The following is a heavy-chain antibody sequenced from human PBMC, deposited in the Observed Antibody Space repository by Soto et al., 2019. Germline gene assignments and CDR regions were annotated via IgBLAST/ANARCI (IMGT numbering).Heavy chain of an antibody. V-gene: IGHV3-23*01. CDR3: ARGPRAPPPHDYGMDV. J-gene: IGHJ6*02. CDR2: ISGSGGST. Sequence: EVQLLESGGGLVQPGESLRLSCAASGFTFSSYVMNWVRQAPGKGLEWVAAISGSGGSTYYGDSVEGRFTVSRDNPKKTLYLQMNRLRAEDTAVYYCARGPRAPPPHDYGMDVWGQGTTVTVSS. CDR1: GFTFSSYV.